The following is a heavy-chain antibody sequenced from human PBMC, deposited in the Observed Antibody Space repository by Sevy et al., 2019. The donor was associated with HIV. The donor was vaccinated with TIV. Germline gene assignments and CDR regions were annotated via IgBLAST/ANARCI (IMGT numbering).Heavy chain of an antibody. Sequence: GGSLRLSCAASIFTFNIYGMQWVRQAPGQGLEWVAYMRKDGLTTYYADSVKGRFTISRDSSKNTLYLQMNSLRIEDAALYYCTRETTYYDASGPVPGDIWGQGTMVTVSS. J-gene: IGHJ3*02. CDR1: IFTFNIYG. CDR3: TRETTYYDASGPVPGDI. CDR2: MRKDGLTT. D-gene: IGHD3-16*01. V-gene: IGHV3-30*02.